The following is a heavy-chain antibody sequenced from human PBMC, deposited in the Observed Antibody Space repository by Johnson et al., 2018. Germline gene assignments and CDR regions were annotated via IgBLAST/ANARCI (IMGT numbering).Heavy chain of an antibody. CDR1: GFTFSSYD. CDR3: ARAMGRAVAGTWSYYGMDV. J-gene: IGHJ6*02. V-gene: IGHV3-13*01. CDR2: IGTAGDT. D-gene: IGHD6-19*01. Sequence: VQLVESGGGLVKPGGSLRLSCAASGFTFSSYDMHWVRQATGKGLEWVSAIGTAGDTYYPGSVKGRFTISRENAKNSLSLQMNSLRAGDTAVYYCARAMGRAVAGTWSYYGMDVWGQGTTVTFSS.